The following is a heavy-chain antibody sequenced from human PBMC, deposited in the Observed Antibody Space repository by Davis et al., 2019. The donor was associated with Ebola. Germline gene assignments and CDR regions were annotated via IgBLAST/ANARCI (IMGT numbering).Heavy chain of an antibody. V-gene: IGHV3-53*05. D-gene: IGHD2-15*01. J-gene: IGHJ6*02. CDR1: GFTVSNNY. CDR3: AKDYCSGGSCYGVDYGMDV. CDR2: LYSGGTT. Sequence: PGGSLRLSCAASGFTVSNNYMSWVRQAPGKGLEWVSVLYSGGTTYYADSVKGRFTISRDNSKNSLYLQMNSLRTEDTALYYCAKDYCSGGSCYGVDYGMDVWGQGTTVTVSS.